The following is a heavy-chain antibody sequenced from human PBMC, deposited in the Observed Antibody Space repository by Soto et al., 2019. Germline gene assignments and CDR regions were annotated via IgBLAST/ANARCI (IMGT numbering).Heavy chain of an antibody. CDR3: AAGPLMITFGGVIVPYVYYGMDV. J-gene: IGHJ6*02. CDR2: IVVGSGNT. CDR1: GLTFTSSA. D-gene: IGHD3-16*02. Sequence: SVKVSCKASGLTFTSSAVQWVRQARGQRLEWIGWIVVGSGNTNYAQKFQERVTITRDMSTSTAYMELSSLRSEDTAVYYCAAGPLMITFGGVIVPYVYYGMDVWGQGTTVTVSS. V-gene: IGHV1-58*01.